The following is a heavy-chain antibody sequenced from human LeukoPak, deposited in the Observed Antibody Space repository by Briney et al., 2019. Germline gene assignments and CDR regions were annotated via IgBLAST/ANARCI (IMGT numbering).Heavy chain of an antibody. J-gene: IGHJ3*02. V-gene: IGHV4-31*03. Sequence: SETLSLTCTVYGGSISSGGYYWIRIPQHPGKGLEWFGYIYYSGSTYYNPSLKSRVTISVDTSKNQFSLKLSSVTAADTAVYYCARGTLRDFLGRTMIVVVTDAFDIWGQGTMVTVSS. CDR3: ARGTLRDFLGRTMIVVVTDAFDI. CDR2: IYYSGST. CDR1: GGSISSGGYY. D-gene: IGHD3-22*01.